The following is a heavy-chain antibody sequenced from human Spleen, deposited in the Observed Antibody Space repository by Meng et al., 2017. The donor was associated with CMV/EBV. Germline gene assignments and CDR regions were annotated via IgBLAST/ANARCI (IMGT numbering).Heavy chain of an antibody. CDR2: MNPNSGNT. Sequence: ASVKVSCKASGYTFSTYDINWVRQATGQGLEWMGWMNPNSGNTGYAQKFQGRVTITRNTSINTAYMELSSLRSEDTAVYYCATALDCSSPPCYSPPHPWGQGTLVTVSS. J-gene: IGHJ5*02. D-gene: IGHD2-21*02. CDR3: ATALDCSSPPCYSPPHP. V-gene: IGHV1-8*03. CDR1: GYTFSTYD.